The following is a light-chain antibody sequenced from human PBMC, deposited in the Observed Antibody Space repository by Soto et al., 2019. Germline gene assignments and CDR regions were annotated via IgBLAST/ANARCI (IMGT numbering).Light chain of an antibody. CDR3: CSYAGSSTPYV. J-gene: IGLJ1*01. CDR1: SSDVGSYNL. V-gene: IGLV2-23*02. CDR2: EVS. Sequence: QSVLTQPASVSGSPGQSITISCTGISSDVGSYNLVSWYQQHPGKASKLMIYEVSKRPSGVSNRFSGSKSGNTASLTISGLQAEDEADYYCCSYAGSSTPYVFGTGTKVTVL.